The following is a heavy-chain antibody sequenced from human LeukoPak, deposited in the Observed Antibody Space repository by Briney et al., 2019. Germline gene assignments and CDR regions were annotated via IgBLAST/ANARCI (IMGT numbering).Heavy chain of an antibody. CDR1: GFTFSSYE. CDR2: ISSSGSTI. CDR3: AREADDILI. J-gene: IGHJ4*02. Sequence: GGSLRLSCAASGFTFSSYEMNWVRQAPGKGLEWVSYISSSGSTIYYADSVKGRFTISRDNAKNSLYLQMNSLRAEDTAVYYCAREADDILIWGQGTLVTVSS. D-gene: IGHD3-9*01. V-gene: IGHV3-48*03.